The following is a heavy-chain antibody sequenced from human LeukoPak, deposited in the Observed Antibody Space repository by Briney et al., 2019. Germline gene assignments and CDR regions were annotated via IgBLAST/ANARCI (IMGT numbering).Heavy chain of an antibody. CDR3: AREGDTTVRWLDP. D-gene: IGHD1-1*01. J-gene: IGHJ5*02. Sequence: PSETLSLTCAVYGGSFRGYYWNWIRQPPGKGLESIAEINHSGRTIYNPSLRSQVTISVDTSKNQFSLKLSSVTAADTAMYYCAREGDTTVRWLDPWGQGILVTVSS. V-gene: IGHV4-34*01. CDR1: GGSFRGYY. CDR2: INHSGRT.